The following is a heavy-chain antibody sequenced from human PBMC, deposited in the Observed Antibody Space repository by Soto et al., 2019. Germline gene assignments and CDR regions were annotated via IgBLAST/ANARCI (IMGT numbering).Heavy chain of an antibody. CDR1: GYTLASYP. J-gene: IGHJ4*02. CDR3: TRYWTRYDSSGPGDY. Sequence: GVSVKVSCTPSGYTLASYPMHWVRQAPGQGLDWMGWIKTANGDTKYSQKFQGRVTITRDTSAITAYMELSSLRSDDKAVFYCTRYWTRYDSSGPGDYWGQGTLVTVSS. V-gene: IGHV1-3*04. D-gene: IGHD3-22*01. CDR2: IKTANGDT.